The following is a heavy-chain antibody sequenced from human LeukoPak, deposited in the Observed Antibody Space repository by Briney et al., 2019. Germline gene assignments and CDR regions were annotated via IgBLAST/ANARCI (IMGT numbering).Heavy chain of an antibody. CDR2: IYSGGST. CDR3: ARRPQLVSQTYIRRYYFDY. V-gene: IGHV3-53*01. J-gene: IGHJ4*02. CDR1: GFTVSSNY. Sequence: GGSLRLSCAASGFTVSSNYMTWVRQAPGKGLEWVSIIYSGGSTYYADSVKGRFTISRDNSKNTLYLQMSSLRAEDTAVYYCARRPQLVSQTYIRRYYFDYWGQGTLVTVSS. D-gene: IGHD1-1*01.